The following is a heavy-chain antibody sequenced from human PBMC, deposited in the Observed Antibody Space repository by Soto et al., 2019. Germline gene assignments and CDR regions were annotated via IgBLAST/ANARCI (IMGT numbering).Heavy chain of an antibody. CDR2: IWYDGSNK. V-gene: IGHV3-33*01. J-gene: IGHJ6*02. Sequence: GSLRLSCAASGFTFSSYGMHWVRQAPGKGLEWVAVIWYDGSNKYYADSVKGRFTISRDNSKNTLYLQMNSLRAEDTAVYYCARLYHGDHTNYYYYGMDVWGQGTTVTVSS. CDR1: GFTFSSYG. CDR3: ARLYHGDHTNYYYYGMDV.